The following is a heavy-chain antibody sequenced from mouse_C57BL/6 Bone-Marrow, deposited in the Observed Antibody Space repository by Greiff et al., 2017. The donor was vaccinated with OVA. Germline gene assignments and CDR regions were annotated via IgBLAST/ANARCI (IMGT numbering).Heavy chain of an antibody. CDR2: ISSGGDYI. Sequence: EVKVVESGEGLVKPGGSLKLSCAASGFTFSSYAMSWVRQTPEKRLEWVAYISSGGDYIYYADTVKGRFTISRDNARNTLYLQMSSLKSEDTAMYYCTRGTVYFDYCGQGTALTVSA. CDR1: GFTFSSYA. D-gene: IGHD4-1*01. J-gene: IGHJ2*01. V-gene: IGHV5-9-1*02. CDR3: TRGTVYFDY.